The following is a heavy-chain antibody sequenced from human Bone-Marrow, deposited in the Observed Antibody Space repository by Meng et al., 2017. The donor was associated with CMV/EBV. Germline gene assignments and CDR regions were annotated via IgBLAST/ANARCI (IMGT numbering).Heavy chain of an antibody. V-gene: IGHV4-38-2*02. D-gene: IGHD4-11*01. Sequence: SETLSLTCTVSGYSISSGYYWGWIRQPPGKGLEWIGSIYYSGSTYYNPSLKSRVTISVDTSKNQFSLKLSSVTAADTAVYYCARHIGELGPTTVTTRGGTDVWGQGTTVTVSS. CDR3: ARHIGELGPTTVTTRGGTDV. CDR2: IYYSGST. CDR1: GYSISSGYY. J-gene: IGHJ6*02.